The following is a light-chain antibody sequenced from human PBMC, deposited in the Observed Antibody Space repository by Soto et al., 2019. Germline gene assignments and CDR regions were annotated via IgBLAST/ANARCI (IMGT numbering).Light chain of an antibody. CDR2: DAS. CDR3: QQYYSFPPGT. CDR1: QSVSNK. Sequence: EIVMTQSPVTLSVSPGERATLSCRASQSVSNKLAWYQQKPGQAPRLLIYDASTRATGIPARFSGSGSGTEFTLTISCLQSEDFATYYCQQYYSFPPGTFGQGTKVDIK. J-gene: IGKJ1*01. V-gene: IGKV3-15*01.